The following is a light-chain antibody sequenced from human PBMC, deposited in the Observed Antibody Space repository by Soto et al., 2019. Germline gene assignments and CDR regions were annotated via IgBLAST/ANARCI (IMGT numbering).Light chain of an antibody. Sequence: EIVLTQSPGTLSLSPGERATLSCRASQSVSSNYLAWYQQKPGQAPKLLIYGASSRATGIPARFSGSGSGTDFILTISRLEPEDFAMYYCQQSGKSFPLTFGGGTKLEI. CDR1: QSVSSNY. J-gene: IGKJ4*01. CDR3: QQSGKSFPLT. CDR2: GAS. V-gene: IGKV3-20*01.